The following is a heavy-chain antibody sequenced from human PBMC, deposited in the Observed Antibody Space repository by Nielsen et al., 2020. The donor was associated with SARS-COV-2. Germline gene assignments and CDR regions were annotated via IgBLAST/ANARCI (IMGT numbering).Heavy chain of an antibody. CDR1: GYTLTTYW. CDR2: IYPGDSDI. D-gene: IGHD6-25*01. J-gene: IGHJ4*02. Sequence: GASLKISCKASGYTLTTYWIGWARQMPGNGLEWMGTIYPGDSDIRYSPSFQGQVTISVDKSMNTAYLQWSSLRASDSAIYYCGRLRDRFSSGWHIDYWGQGTLVTVSS. CDR3: GRLRDRFSSGWHIDY. V-gene: IGHV5-51*01.